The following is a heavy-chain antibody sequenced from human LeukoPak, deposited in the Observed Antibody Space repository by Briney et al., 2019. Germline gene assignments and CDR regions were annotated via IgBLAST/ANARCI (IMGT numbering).Heavy chain of an antibody. V-gene: IGHV3-30*03. J-gene: IGHJ4*02. CDR2: ISYDGSNK. CDR1: GFTFSSYG. CDR3: ARPRGCGTSKCNNFDY. D-gene: IGHD2-21*01. Sequence: PGRSLRLSCAASGFTFSSYGMHWVRQAPGKGLEWVAVISYDGSNKYYADSVKGRFTISRDNSKNTLYLQMNSLRVEDTAVYYCARPRGCGTSKCNNFDYWGQGTLVTVSS.